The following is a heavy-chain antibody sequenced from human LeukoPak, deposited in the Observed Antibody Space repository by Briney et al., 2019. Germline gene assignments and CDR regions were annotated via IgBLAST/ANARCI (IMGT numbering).Heavy chain of an antibody. D-gene: IGHD3-22*01. CDR1: GVSITTYY. CDR2: IYHSGST. J-gene: IGHJ3*02. V-gene: IGHV4-59*12. Sequence: SETLSLTCTVSGVSITTYYWSWIRQPPGKGLEWIGYIYHSGSTNYNPSLKSRVTISVDTSKDHFSLKLSSVTAADTAVYYCARDSSITMIVVDAFDIWGQGTMVTVSS. CDR3: ARDSSITMIVVDAFDI.